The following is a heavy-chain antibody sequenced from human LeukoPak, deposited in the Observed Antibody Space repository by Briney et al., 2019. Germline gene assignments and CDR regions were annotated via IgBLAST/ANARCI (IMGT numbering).Heavy chain of an antibody. CDR3: ARDLYGGNGLDYFDY. V-gene: IGHV4-30-4*08. D-gene: IGHD4-23*01. Sequence: SSQTLSLTCTVSGGSISSGDYYWSWIRQPPGKGLEWIGYIYYSGSTYYNPSLKSRVTISVDTSKNQFSLKLCSVTAADTAVYYCARDLYGGNGLDYFDYWGQGTLVTVSS. CDR2: IYYSGST. J-gene: IGHJ4*02. CDR1: GGSISSGDYY.